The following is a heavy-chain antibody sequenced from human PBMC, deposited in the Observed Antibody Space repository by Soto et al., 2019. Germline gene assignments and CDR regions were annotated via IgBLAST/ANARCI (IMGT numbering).Heavy chain of an antibody. V-gene: IGHV4-34*01. CDR2: MSHSGGT. J-gene: IGHJ3*02. CDR1: GGFVSSGSYY. CDR3: ARVERGTVTTVVDAFDI. Sequence: QVQLQQWGAGLLKPSETLSLTCAVYGGFVSSGSYYWSWIRQPPGKGLESMGEMSHSGGTHFNPSLKSRVTISVDTSKNQFSLKMSSVTAADAALYYCARVERGTVTTVVDAFDIWGPGTIVTVSS. D-gene: IGHD1-1*01.